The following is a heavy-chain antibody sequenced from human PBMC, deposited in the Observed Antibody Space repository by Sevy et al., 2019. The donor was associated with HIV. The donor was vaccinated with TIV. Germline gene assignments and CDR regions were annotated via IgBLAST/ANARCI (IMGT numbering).Heavy chain of an antibody. CDR1: GFTFNYHF. V-gene: IGHV3-21*01. Sequence: GGSQRLSCAASGFTFNYHFMNWVRQVPGKGLEWVSYISSARSYINYSDSVKGRFTISRDNAKNLVFLEMNNLRPEDTAVYFCARGDYYGSQYYFDYWGQGTLVTVSS. CDR2: ISSARSYI. J-gene: IGHJ4*02. CDR3: ARGDYYGSQYYFDY. D-gene: IGHD3-10*01.